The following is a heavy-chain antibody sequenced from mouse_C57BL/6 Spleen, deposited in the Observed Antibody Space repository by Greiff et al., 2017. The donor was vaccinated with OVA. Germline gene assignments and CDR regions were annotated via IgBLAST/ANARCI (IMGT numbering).Heavy chain of an antibody. J-gene: IGHJ3*01. CDR3: TPGFYGGFAY. CDR2: IDPETGGT. D-gene: IGHD1-1*01. CDR1: GYTFTDYE. V-gene: IGHV1-15*01. Sequence: QVQLQQSGAELVRPGASVTLSCKASGYTFTDYEMHWVKQTPVHGLEWIGAIDPETGGTAYNQKFKGKAILTADKSSSTAYMELRSLTSEDSAVYYCTPGFYGGFAYWGQGTLVTVSA.